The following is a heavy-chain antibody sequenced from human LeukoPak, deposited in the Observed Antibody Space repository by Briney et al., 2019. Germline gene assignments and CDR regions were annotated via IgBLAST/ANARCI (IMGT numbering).Heavy chain of an antibody. D-gene: IGHD6-13*01. J-gene: IGHJ6*03. CDR2: IYHSGST. CDR3: ARLGSSRAPHPYYMDV. Sequence: PSETLSLTCAVSGGSISSGGYSWSWIRQPPGKGLEWIGYIYHSGSTYYNPSLKSRVTISVDTSKNQFSLKLSSVTAADTAVYYCARLGSSRAPHPYYMDVWGKGTTVTVSS. V-gene: IGHV4-30-2*01. CDR1: GGSISSGGYS.